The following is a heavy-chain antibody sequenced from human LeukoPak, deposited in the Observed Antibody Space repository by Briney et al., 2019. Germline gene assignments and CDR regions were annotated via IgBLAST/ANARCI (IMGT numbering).Heavy chain of an antibody. V-gene: IGHV1-2*02. CDR3: AGYYGSGRGGYYYYGMDV. CDR2: INPNSGGT. D-gene: IGHD3-10*01. J-gene: IGHJ6*02. Sequence: GASVNVSCKASGYTFTGYYMHWVRQAPGQGLEWMGWINPNSGGTNYAQKFQGRVTMTRDTSISTAYMELSRLRSDDTAVYYCAGYYGSGRGGYYYYGMDVWGQGTTVTVS. CDR1: GYTFTGYY.